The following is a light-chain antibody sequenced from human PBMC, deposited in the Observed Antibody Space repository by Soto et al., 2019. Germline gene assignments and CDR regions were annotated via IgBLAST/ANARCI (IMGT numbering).Light chain of an antibody. CDR1: TSNIGSST. V-gene: IGLV1-44*01. CDR2: NNY. CDR3: AVWEASLNGVV. Sequence: QSVLTQPPSASGTPGQSGPISWSGSTSNIGSSTVEWYRHLPGTAPKLLIFNNYERLSGVPERFSGSKSGTSASLAISGLQSGDEADYYCAVWEASLNGVVFGVGTQLTVL. J-gene: IGLJ2*01.